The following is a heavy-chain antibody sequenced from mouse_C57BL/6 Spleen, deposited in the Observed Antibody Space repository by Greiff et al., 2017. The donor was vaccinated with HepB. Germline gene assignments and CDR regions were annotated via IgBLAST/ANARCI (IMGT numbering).Heavy chain of an antibody. V-gene: IGHV1-64*01. D-gene: IGHD1-1*01. CDR3: ARSITTGRGGYYFDY. CDR2: IHPNSGST. CDR1: GYTFTSYW. J-gene: IGHJ2*01. Sequence: QVQLQQPGAELVKPGASVKLSCKASGYTFTSYWMHWVKQRPGQGLEWIGMIHPNSGSTNYNEKFKSKATLTVDKSSSTAYMQLSSLTSEDSAVYYGARSITTGRGGYYFDYWGQGTTLTVSS.